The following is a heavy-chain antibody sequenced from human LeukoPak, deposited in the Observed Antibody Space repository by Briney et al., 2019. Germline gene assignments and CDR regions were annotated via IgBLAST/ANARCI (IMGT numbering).Heavy chain of an antibody. Sequence: SVKVSCKASGGTFSSYAISWVRQAPGQGLEWMGRIIPIFGIANYAQKFQGRVTITADKSTSTAYMELSSLRSEDTAVYYCASAGGYDIQPNNWFDPWGQGTLVTDSS. D-gene: IGHD5-12*01. CDR1: GGTFSSYA. J-gene: IGHJ5*02. CDR3: ASAGGYDIQPNNWFDP. V-gene: IGHV1-69*04. CDR2: IIPIFGIA.